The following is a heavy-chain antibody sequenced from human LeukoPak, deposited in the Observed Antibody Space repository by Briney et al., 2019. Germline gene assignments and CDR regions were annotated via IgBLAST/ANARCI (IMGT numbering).Heavy chain of an antibody. D-gene: IGHD3-22*01. CDR2: IFYSGST. CDR3: ARHGSVSSGALV. CDR1: GGSISSGGYY. V-gene: IGHV4-61*08. Sequence: SQTLSLTCTVSGGSISSGGYYWSWIRQPPGKGLEWIGYIFYSGSTNYNPSLKSRVTISVDTSKNQFSLKLSSVTAADTAVYYCARHGSVSSGALVWGQGTLVTVSS. J-gene: IGHJ4*02.